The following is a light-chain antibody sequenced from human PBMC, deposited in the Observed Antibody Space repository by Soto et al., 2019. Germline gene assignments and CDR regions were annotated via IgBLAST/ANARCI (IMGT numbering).Light chain of an antibody. CDR2: AAS. V-gene: IGKV1-8*01. CDR1: QDIHNY. J-gene: IGKJ1*01. CDR3: QHYYNYPWT. Sequence: AVLLTQSPSSFSASTGDRATITCRASQDIHNYLAWYQQVPGKAPKLLLYAASILQTGVPSRFSGSGSGTDFTLTIDGLQSEDFATYCCQHYYNYPWTFGQGTTV.